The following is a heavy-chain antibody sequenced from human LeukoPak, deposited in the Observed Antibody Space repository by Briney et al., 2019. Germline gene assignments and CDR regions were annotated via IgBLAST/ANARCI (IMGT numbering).Heavy chain of an antibody. CDR2: ISYDGSNK. CDR3: AKDVTPYGGQNWFDP. Sequence: GSLRLSCAASGFTFSSYGMHWVRQAPGKGLEWVAVISYDGSNKYYADSVKGRFTISRDNSKNTLYLQMNSLRAEDTAVYYCAKDVTPYGGQNWFDPWGQGTLVTVSS. D-gene: IGHD4/OR15-4a*01. V-gene: IGHV3-30*18. CDR1: GFTFSSYG. J-gene: IGHJ5*02.